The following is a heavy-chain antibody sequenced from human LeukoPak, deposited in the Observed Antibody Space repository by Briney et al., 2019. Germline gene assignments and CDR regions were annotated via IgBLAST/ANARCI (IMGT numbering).Heavy chain of an antibody. Sequence: GGSLRLSWAGSGFTVSSNYMNWVRQAPGKGLEWVSVIYSGGSTYYADSVKGRFTITRDNTNNTLYLQMNSLRAEDTAVYYCAREAVTRNYFDYWGQGTLVTVSS. CDR3: AREAVTRNYFDY. V-gene: IGHV3-53*01. CDR2: IYSGGST. CDR1: GFTVSSNY. J-gene: IGHJ4*02. D-gene: IGHD4-17*01.